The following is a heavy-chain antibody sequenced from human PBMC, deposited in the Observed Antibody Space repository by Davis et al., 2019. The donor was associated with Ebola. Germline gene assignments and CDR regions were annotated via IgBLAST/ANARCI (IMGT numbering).Heavy chain of an antibody. CDR1: GYTFTSYG. D-gene: IGHD3-3*01. Sequence: SVKVSCKASGYTFTSYGISWMRQAPGQGLEWMGGIIPLFGAANYAQKFQGRVTITADESTSTAYMELSSLRSEDTAVYYCAREYYDFWSGAKRDYALDYWGQGTLVTVSS. V-gene: IGHV1-69*13. J-gene: IGHJ4*02. CDR2: IIPLFGAA. CDR3: AREYYDFWSGAKRDYALDY.